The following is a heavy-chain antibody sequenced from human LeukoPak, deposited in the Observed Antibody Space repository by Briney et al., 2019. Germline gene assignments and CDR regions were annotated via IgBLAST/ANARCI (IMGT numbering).Heavy chain of an antibody. D-gene: IGHD3-22*01. J-gene: IGHJ3*02. CDR3: ATLEYYDSSNDVFDI. Sequence: GGSLRLSCAASGFTFDTYWMSWVRQAPGKGLEWVANIKQDGSEKDYVDSVKGRFTISRDNAKNSLYLQMNSLRAEDTAVYYCATLEYYDSSNDVFDIWGQGTMVTVSS. V-gene: IGHV3-7*01. CDR1: GFTFDTYW. CDR2: IKQDGSEK.